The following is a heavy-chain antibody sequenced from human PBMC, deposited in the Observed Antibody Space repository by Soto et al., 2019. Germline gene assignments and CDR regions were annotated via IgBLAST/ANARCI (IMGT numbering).Heavy chain of an antibody. D-gene: IGHD3-22*01. CDR3: TTDPVTMIVVVPSSG. V-gene: IGHV5-51*01. Sequence: PGESLKISCKGSGYSFTSYWIGWVRQMPGKGLEWMGIIYPGDSDTRYSPSFQGQVTISADKSISTAYLQMNSLKTEDTAVYYCTTDPVTMIVVVPSSGWGQGTLVTVSS. J-gene: IGHJ4*02. CDR2: IYPGDSDT. CDR1: GYSFTSYW.